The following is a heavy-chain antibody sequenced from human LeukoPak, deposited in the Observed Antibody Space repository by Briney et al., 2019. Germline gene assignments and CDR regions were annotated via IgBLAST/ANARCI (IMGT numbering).Heavy chain of an antibody. CDR2: ISSSSSSYI. Sequence: GGSLRLSCAASGFTFSSYSMNWVRQAPGKGLEWVSSISSSSSSYIYYADSVKGRFTISRDNAKNSLYLQMNSLRAEDTAVYYCARDWQQLGRGFDYWGQGTLVTVSS. CDR1: GFTFSSYS. CDR3: ARDWQQLGRGFDY. V-gene: IGHV3-21*01. D-gene: IGHD6-13*01. J-gene: IGHJ4*02.